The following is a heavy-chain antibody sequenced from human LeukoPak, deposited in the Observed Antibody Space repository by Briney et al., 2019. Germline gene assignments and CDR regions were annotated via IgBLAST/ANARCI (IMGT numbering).Heavy chain of an antibody. Sequence: PGGSLRLSCAASGFTFSSYEMNWVRQAPGKGLEWVSYISSSGSTIYYADSVKGRFTISRDNAKNSLYLQMNSLRAEDTAVYYCARLNQYRTDYYDSSGYSAFDYWGQGTLVTVSS. CDR3: ARLNQYRTDYYDSSGYSAFDY. V-gene: IGHV3-48*03. J-gene: IGHJ4*02. D-gene: IGHD3-22*01. CDR2: ISSSGSTI. CDR1: GFTFSSYE.